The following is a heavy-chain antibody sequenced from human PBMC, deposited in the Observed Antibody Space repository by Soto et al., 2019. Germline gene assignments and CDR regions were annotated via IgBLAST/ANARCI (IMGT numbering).Heavy chain of an antibody. CDR3: ARELGDIVLMEPGTGAQPYGMDV. V-gene: IGHV4-31*03. J-gene: IGHJ6*02. Sequence: QVQLQESGPGLVKPSHTLSLNCTVSGGSISSGGYYWSWILQHPGKGLVWIGYLYYSGSTYYNPSLKSRGTLSLDTSKNQCALQLSSVTAADTAVYYCARELGDIVLMEPGTGAQPYGMDVCGQGTTVTVSS. D-gene: IGHD2-8*01. CDR1: GGSISSGGYY. CDR2: LYYSGST.